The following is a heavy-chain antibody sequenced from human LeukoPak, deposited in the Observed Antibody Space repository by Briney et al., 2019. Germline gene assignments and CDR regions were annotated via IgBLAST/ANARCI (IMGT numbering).Heavy chain of an antibody. CDR2: ISSSGSTI. Sequence: GGSLRLSCAASGFTFSDYYMSWIRQAPGKGLEWVSYISSSGSTIYYADSVKGRFTISRDNAKNSLYLQMNSLRAEDTAVYYCARADPSMIVVVPSNYWGQGTLVTVSS. D-gene: IGHD3-22*01. CDR3: ARADPSMIVVVPSNY. CDR1: GFTFSDYY. J-gene: IGHJ4*02. V-gene: IGHV3-11*04.